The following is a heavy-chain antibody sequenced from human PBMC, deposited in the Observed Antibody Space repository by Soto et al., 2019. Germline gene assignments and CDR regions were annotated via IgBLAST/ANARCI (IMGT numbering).Heavy chain of an antibody. CDR3: ARDLVQQRVDY. D-gene: IGHD6-13*01. J-gene: IGHJ4*02. Sequence: QVQLVQSGAEVKKPGASVKVSCKASGYSFTSYGISWVRQAPGQGLEWMGWISAYNGNKKYARKLQGRVTMTTDTSTSKAYMERGSLRSDDTAVYYCARDLVQQRVDYWGQGTLVTVSS. CDR2: ISAYNGNK. CDR1: GYSFTSYG. V-gene: IGHV1-18*01.